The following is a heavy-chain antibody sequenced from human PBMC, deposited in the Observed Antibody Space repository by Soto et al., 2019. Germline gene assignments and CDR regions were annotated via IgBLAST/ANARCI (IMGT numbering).Heavy chain of an antibody. CDR3: ARHNYDILTGSYYGMDV. J-gene: IGHJ6*02. Sequence: GESLKISCKGSGYSFTSYWISWVRQMPGKGLEWMGRIDPSDSYTNYSPSFQGHVTISADKSISTAYLQWSSLKASDTAMYYYARHNYDILTGSYYGMDVWGQGTTVTV. V-gene: IGHV5-10-1*01. CDR1: GYSFTSYW. CDR2: IDPSDSYT. D-gene: IGHD3-9*01.